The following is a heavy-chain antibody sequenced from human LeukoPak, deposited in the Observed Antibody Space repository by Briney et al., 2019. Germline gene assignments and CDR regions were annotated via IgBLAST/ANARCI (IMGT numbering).Heavy chain of an antibody. D-gene: IGHD6-13*01. CDR3: ARVESSSWGLNYYYYYMDV. J-gene: IGHJ6*03. CDR1: GGSISSYY. CDR2: IYYSGST. V-gene: IGHV4-59*01. Sequence: ASETLSLTCTVSGGSISSYYWSWIRQPPGKGLEWLGYIYYSGSTNYNPSLKSRVTISVDTSKNQFSLKLSSATAADTAVYYCARVESSSWGLNYYYYYMDVWGKGTTVTVSS.